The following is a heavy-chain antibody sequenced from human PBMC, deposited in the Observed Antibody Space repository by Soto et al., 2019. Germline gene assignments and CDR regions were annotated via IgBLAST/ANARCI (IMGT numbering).Heavy chain of an antibody. CDR2: ITPFNGNT. V-gene: IGHV1-45*02. CDR3: ASGDRYGEYVFWH. CDR1: GYTFTYRY. D-gene: IGHD4-17*01. J-gene: IGHJ4*02. Sequence: RASVKVSCKASGYTFTYRYLHWVRQAPGQALEWMGWITPFNGNTNYAQKFQERVTITRDRSMSTAYMELSSLRSEDTAMYYCASGDRYGEYVFWHWGQGTLVTVSS.